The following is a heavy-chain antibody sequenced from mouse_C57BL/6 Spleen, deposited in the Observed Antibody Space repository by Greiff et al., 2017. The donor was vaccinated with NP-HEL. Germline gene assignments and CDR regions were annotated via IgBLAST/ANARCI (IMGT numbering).Heavy chain of an antibody. Sequence: DVHLVESGGGLVQPKGSLKLSCAASGFSFNTYAMNWVRQAPGKGLEWVARIRSKSNNYATYYADSVKDRFTISRDDSESMLYLQMNNLKTEDTAMYYCVRSYSNFYYAMDYWGQGTSVTVSS. D-gene: IGHD2-5*01. V-gene: IGHV10-1*01. CDR1: GFSFNTYA. CDR3: VRSYSNFYYAMDY. CDR2: IRSKSNNYAT. J-gene: IGHJ4*01.